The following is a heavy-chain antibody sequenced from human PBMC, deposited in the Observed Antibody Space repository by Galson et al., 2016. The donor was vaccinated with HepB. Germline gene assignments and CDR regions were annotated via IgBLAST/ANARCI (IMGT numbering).Heavy chain of an antibody. V-gene: IGHV3-23*01. Sequence: SLRLSCAASGFILSYYAMNWVRQAPGKGLEWVSVISGSGGSTDYADSVKGRFTISRDNSKNTVYLQMNSLRAEDAAVYYCARDPLPIAVVTVTFDYWGQGTLVTVSS. CDR3: ARDPLPIAVVTVTFDY. D-gene: IGHD2-21*02. CDR1: GFILSYYA. J-gene: IGHJ4*02. CDR2: ISGSGGST.